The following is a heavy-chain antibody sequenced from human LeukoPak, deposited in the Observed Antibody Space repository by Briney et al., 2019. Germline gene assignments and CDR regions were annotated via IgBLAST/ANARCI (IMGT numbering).Heavy chain of an antibody. CDR3: ATGYSGSWHKGAFDI. V-gene: IGHV3-7*03. CDR2: INQDGSEK. J-gene: IGHJ3*02. Sequence: GGSLRLSCAASGFIFSSYWMSWVRQAPGKGLEWVANINQDGSEKSYVDSVKGRFSISRDNAYNSLYLQMNSLRAEDTAVYYCATGYSGSWHKGAFDIWGQGTMVTVSS. CDR1: GFIFSSYW. D-gene: IGHD6-13*01.